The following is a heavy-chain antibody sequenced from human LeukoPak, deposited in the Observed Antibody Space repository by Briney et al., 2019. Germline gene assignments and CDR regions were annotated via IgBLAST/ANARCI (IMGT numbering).Heavy chain of an antibody. V-gene: IGHV3-30*02. J-gene: IGHJ5*02. Sequence: GGSLRLSCAASRFTFSSYGMHWVRQAPGKGLEWVAFIRYDGSNKYYADSVKGRFTISRDNSKNTLYLQMNSLRAEDTAVYYCAKGRATTRGWFDPWGQGTLVTVSS. D-gene: IGHD5-24*01. CDR2: IRYDGSNK. CDR1: RFTFSSYG. CDR3: AKGRATTRGWFDP.